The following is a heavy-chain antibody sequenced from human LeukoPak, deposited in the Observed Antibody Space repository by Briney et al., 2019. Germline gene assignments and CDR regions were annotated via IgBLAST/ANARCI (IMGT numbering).Heavy chain of an antibody. CDR2: ISSSSSYI. CDR1: GFTFSSYS. CDR3: ARQEAGYCSSTSCCFWFDP. J-gene: IGHJ5*02. V-gene: IGHV3-21*01. D-gene: IGHD2-2*01. Sequence: GGSLRLSCAASGFTFSSYSMNWVRQAPGKGLEWVSSISSSSSYIYYADSVKGRFTISRDNAKNSLYLQMNSLRAEDTAVYYCARQEAGYCSSTSCCFWFDPWGQGTLVTVSS.